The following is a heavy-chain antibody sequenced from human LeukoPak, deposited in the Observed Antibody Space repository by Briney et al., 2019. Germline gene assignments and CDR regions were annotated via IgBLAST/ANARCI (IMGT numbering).Heavy chain of an antibody. CDR3: ASRHCSGGDCYFAGADPFDH. J-gene: IGHJ4*02. CDR1: GFTVSSTY. CDR2: VYKDGKM. V-gene: IGHV3-53*01. Sequence: GGSLRLSCAASGFTVSSTYMSWVRQSPGKGLEWVSIVYKDGKMFYIDSVKGRFAISRDTSKNTVYLQMNNLRAEDTAVYYCASRHCSGGDCYFAGADPFDHWGQGTLVTVSS. D-gene: IGHD2-21*01.